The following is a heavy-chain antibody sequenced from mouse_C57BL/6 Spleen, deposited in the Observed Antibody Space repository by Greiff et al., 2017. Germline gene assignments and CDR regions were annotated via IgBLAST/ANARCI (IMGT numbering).Heavy chain of an antibody. CDR3: ARRGDGYYF. CDR1: GFTFSSYG. Sequence: EVKLVESGGDLVKPGGSLKLSCAASGFTFSSYGMSWVRQTPDKRLEWVATISSGGSYTYYPDSVKGRFTISRDNAKNTLYLQMSSLKSEDTAMYYCARRGDGYYFWGQGTLVTVSA. D-gene: IGHD2-3*01. J-gene: IGHJ3*01. CDR2: ISSGGSYT. V-gene: IGHV5-6*02.